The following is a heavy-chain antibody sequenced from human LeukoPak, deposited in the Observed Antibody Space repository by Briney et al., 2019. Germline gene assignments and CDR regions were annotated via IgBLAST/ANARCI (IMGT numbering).Heavy chain of an antibody. CDR1: GFTFSSYG. Sequence: GGSLRLSCAASGFTFSSYGMHWVRQAPGRGLEWVAVIWYDGSNKYYAGSVKGRFTISRDNSKNTLYLQMNSLRAEDTAVYYCARGSGAGYYVWIFDSWGQGTLVTVSS. D-gene: IGHD3-9*01. J-gene: IGHJ4*02. CDR2: IWYDGSNK. V-gene: IGHV3-33*01. CDR3: ARGSGAGYYVWIFDS.